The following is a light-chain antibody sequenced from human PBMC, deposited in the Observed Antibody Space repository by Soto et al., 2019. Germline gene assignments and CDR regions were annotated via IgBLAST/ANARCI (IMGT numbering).Light chain of an antibody. CDR2: TNN. Sequence: QSVLTQPPSAAGTPGQRVTISCSGSSSNIGSNTVNWYQQLPKTAPKLLIYTNNKRPSGDPDRLSGYKSGTSASLAISGLQSEDEDDYDLAAWYDSLNPLVVGGGTQLTVL. J-gene: IGLJ2*01. V-gene: IGLV1-44*01. CDR3: AAWYDSLNPLV. CDR1: SSNIGSNT.